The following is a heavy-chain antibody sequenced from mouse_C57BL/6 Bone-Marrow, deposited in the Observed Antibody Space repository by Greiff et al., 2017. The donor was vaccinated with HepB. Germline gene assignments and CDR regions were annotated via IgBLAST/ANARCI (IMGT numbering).Heavy chain of an antibody. CDR3: ARESDMDY. Sequence: VQLQQSGPELVKPGASVKISCKASGYTFTDYYMNWVKQSHGKSLEWIGDINPNNGGTSYNQKFKGKATLTADKSSSTAYMELRSLTSEDSAVYYCARESDMDYWGQGTSVTVSS. V-gene: IGHV1-26*01. J-gene: IGHJ4*01. CDR1: GYTFTDYY. CDR2: INPNNGGT.